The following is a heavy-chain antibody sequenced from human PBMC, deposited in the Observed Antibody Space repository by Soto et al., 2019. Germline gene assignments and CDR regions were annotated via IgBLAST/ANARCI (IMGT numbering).Heavy chain of an antibody. CDR1: GFTFSSYA. D-gene: IGHD3-10*01. Sequence: GGSLRLSCAASGFTFSSYAMSWVRQAPGKGLEWVSAISGSGGSTYYADSVKGRFTISRDNSKNTLYLQMNSLRAEDTAVYYCAISHGYYGSGSYYIPFDYWGQGTLVTVSS. CDR2: ISGSGGST. J-gene: IGHJ4*02. V-gene: IGHV3-23*01. CDR3: AISHGYYGSGSYYIPFDY.